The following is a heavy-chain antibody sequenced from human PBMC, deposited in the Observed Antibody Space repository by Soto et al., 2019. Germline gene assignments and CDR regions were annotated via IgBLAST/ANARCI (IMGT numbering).Heavy chain of an antibody. CDR3: ARSAVSPFGGLIGPFDY. Sequence: QVQLVQSGAEEKKPGASVTVSCKASGFTFTKNAIHWVRQAPGQRPEWMGWINAANANTKYSQKFQGRVTIIRDTSAGPANMDLASLRPEHTAVYYCARSAVSPFGGLIGPFDYWGPGTLVTVSS. V-gene: IGHV1-3*05. D-gene: IGHD3-16*02. CDR2: INAANANT. CDR1: GFTFTKNA. J-gene: IGHJ4*02.